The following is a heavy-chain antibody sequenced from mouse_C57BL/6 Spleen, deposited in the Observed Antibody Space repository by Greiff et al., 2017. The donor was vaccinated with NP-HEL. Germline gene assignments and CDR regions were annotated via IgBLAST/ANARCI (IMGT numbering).Heavy chain of an antibody. D-gene: IGHD1-2*01. V-gene: IGHV1-22*01. CDR3: ARFLRRRQMDWYFDV. J-gene: IGHJ1*03. Sequence: EVQLQQSGPELVKPGASVKMSCKASGYTFTDYNMHWVKQSHGKSLEWIGYINPNNGGTSYNQKFKGKATLTVNKSSSTAYMELRSLTSEDSAVYYCARFLRRRQMDWYFDVWGTGTTVTVSS. CDR2: INPNNGGT. CDR1: GYTFTDYN.